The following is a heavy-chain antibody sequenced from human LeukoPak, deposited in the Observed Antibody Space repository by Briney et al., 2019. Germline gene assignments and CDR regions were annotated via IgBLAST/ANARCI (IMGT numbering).Heavy chain of an antibody. CDR1: GFTFSSYA. CDR2: ISGSGGST. V-gene: IGHV3-23*01. J-gene: IGHJ5*02. D-gene: IGHD2-2*01. CDR3: AKDLGGYCSSTSCTKGP. Sequence: GGSLRLSCAASGFTFSSYAMSWVRQAPGKGLEWVSAISGSGGSTYYADSVKGRFTISRDNSKNTLYLQMNSLRAEDTAVYYCAKDLGGYCSSTSCTKGPWGQGTLVTVSS.